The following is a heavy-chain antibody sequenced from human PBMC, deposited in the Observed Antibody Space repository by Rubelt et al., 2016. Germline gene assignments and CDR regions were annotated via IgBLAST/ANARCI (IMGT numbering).Heavy chain of an antibody. CDR2: IWDDGTNQ. CDR1: GFTFRSFG. Sequence: VGLRGGVVQPGRSLRLSCAASGFTFRSFGMHWVRQAPGKGLEWVAVIWDDGTNQYYADSVKGRFTISRDNSRNTLFLHLNSLRAEDTAVYYCAREGYCTSTSCPEPFDYWGQGTLVTVSS. CDR3: AREGYCTSTSCPEPFDY. J-gene: IGHJ4*02. D-gene: IGHD2-2*01. V-gene: IGHV3-33*01.